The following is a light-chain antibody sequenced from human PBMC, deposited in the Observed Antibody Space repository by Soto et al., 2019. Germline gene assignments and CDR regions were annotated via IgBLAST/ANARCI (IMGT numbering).Light chain of an antibody. V-gene: IGKV3-20*01. CDR1: ESVSSTD. Sequence: EIVLTQSPGTLSLSPGERATLSCRASESVSSTDLVWYQQKPGQAPRLLIYGASSRATGIPDRISGSGSGTDFTLTIIRLEPEDFAVYYCQQFGSSQYTFGQGTKLEIK. CDR2: GAS. J-gene: IGKJ2*01. CDR3: QQFGSSQYT.